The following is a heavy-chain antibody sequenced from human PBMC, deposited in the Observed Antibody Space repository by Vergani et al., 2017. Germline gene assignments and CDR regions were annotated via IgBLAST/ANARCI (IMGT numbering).Heavy chain of an antibody. CDR3: AKDSAKSGEMATISVYYFDY. V-gene: IGHV3-23*01. CDR1: GFTFSSYA. CDR2: ISGSGGST. Sequence: EVQLLESGGGLVQPGGSLRLSCAASGFTFSSYAMSWVRQAPGKGLEWVSAISGSGGSTYYADSVKGRFTISRDNSKNTLYLQMNSLRAEDTAVYYCAKDSAKSGEMATISVYYFDYWGQGTLVTVSS. D-gene: IGHD5-24*01. J-gene: IGHJ4*02.